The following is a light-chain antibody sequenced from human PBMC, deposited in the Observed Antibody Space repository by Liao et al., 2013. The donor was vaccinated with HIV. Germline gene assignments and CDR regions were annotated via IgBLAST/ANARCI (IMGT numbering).Light chain of an antibody. CDR2: QDT. J-gene: IGLJ2*01. V-gene: IGLV3-1*01. Sequence: SYELTQPPSVSVSPGQTASITCSGDKLGDEYACWYQQKPGQSPVLVIYQDTYRPSGIPERFSGSNSGNTATLTISGTQPMDEADYYCQAWDRNTAIFGGGTKLTVL. CDR1: KLGDEY. CDR3: QAWDRNTAI.